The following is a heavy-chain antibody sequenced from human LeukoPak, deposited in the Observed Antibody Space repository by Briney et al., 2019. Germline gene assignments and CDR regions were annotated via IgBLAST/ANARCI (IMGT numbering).Heavy chain of an antibody. V-gene: IGHV3-33*08. CDR3: ARALEVRGVPYYGLDV. CDR2: IWFDGSNK. J-gene: IGHJ6*02. D-gene: IGHD2-8*02. CDR1: GFTFSSYW. Sequence: PGGSLRLSCAASGFTFSSYWMHWVRQAPGTGLEWVAVIWFDGSNKYYEDSVKGRFTISRDNSKNTLYLQMNSLRAEDTAVYYCARALEVRGVPYYGLDVWGQGTTVTVSS.